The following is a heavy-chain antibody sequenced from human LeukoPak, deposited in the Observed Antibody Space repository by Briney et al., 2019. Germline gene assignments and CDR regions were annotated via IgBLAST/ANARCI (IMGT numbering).Heavy chain of an antibody. J-gene: IGHJ6*04. CDR1: GGSISSGAYS. V-gene: IGHV4-30-2*01. CDR3: ARAAGSLYYYYGMDV. Sequence: SETLSLTCAVSGGSISSGAYSWSWLRQPPGKGLEWIGYIYHSGSTYYNPSLKSRVTISVDRSKNQFSLKLSSVTAADTAVYYCARAAGSLYYYYGMDVWGKGTTVTVSS. CDR2: IYHSGST.